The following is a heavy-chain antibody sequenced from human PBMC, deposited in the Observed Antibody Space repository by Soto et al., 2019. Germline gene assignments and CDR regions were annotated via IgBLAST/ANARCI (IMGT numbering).Heavy chain of an antibody. J-gene: IGHJ5*02. CDR3: AKDKVPYYDFWSGQRWFDP. D-gene: IGHD3-3*01. CDR1: GGSFSGYY. CDR2: INESGST. Sequence: SETLSLTCAVYGGSFSGYYWSWIRQPPGKGLEWIGEINESGSTKHNPSLKSRVTISVDTSKNQFSLKLSSVTAADTAVYYCAKDKVPYYDFWSGQRWFDPWGQGTQVTVSS. V-gene: IGHV4-34*01.